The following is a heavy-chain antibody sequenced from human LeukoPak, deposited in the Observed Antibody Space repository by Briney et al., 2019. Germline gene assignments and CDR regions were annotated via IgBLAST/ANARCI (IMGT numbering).Heavy chain of an antibody. CDR2: IRSKVDAETT. CDR3: TRGYGHYDSSGYR. CDR1: GFTFGDFA. Sequence: QPGGSLRLSCTASGFTFGDFAVSWVHQAPGKGLEWVGFIRSKVDAETTGYAASVKGRFTVSRDDSKSIAYLQMNSLKTEDTAVYYCTRGYGHYDSSGYRWGQGTLVTVSS. D-gene: IGHD3-22*01. V-gene: IGHV3-49*04. J-gene: IGHJ4*02.